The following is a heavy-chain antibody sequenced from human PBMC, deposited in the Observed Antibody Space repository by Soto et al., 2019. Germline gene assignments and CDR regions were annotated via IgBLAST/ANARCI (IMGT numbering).Heavy chain of an antibody. CDR1: GFTFDDYA. J-gene: IGHJ6*03. V-gene: IGHV3-9*01. Sequence: EVQLVESGGGLVQPGRSLRLSCAASGFTFDDYAMHWVRQAPGKGLEWVSGISWNSGSIAYADSVKGRFTISRDNAKNSLYLQINSLRAEDTALYYCARGCSGAGSYSGGDYCDYMDVWGKGTTVTVSS. CDR3: ARGCSGAGSYSGGDYCDYMDV. D-gene: IGHD2-15*01. CDR2: ISWNSGSI.